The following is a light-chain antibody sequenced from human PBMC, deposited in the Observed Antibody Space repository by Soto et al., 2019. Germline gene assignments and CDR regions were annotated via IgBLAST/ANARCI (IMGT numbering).Light chain of an antibody. CDR2: EVS. CDR1: SSDVGRYNL. J-gene: IGLJ1*01. CDR3: SSYTSSSTLV. Sequence: QSVLTQPASVSGSPGQSITISCTGTSSDVGRYNLVSWYQHHPGKAPKLMIYEVSNRPSGVSNRFSGSKSGNTASLPISGLQAEDEADYYCSSYTSSSTLVFGTGTKVTVL. V-gene: IGLV2-14*02.